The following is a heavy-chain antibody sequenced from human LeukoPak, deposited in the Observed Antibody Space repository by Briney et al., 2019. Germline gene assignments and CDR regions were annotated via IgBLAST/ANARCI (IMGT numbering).Heavy chain of an antibody. CDR2: IIPIFGTA. CDR3: AHRRQLATNWFDP. CDR1: GGTFSSYA. V-gene: IGHV1-69*05. D-gene: IGHD6-6*01. J-gene: IGHJ5*02. Sequence: GASVKVSCKASGGTFSSYAISWVRQAPGQGLEWMGGIIPIFGTANYAQKFQGRVTITTDESTSTAYMELSSLRSEDTAVYYCAHRRQLATNWFDPWGQGTLVTVSS.